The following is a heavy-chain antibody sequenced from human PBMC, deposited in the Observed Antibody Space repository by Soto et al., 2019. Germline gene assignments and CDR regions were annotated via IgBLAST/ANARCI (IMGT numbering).Heavy chain of an antibody. CDR1: GYTFTSYG. CDR3: ARTGTLSEWFLPNTDAFDI. CDR2: ISAYNGNT. J-gene: IGHJ3*02. Sequence: ASVKVSCKASGYTFTSYGISWVRQAPGQGLEWMGWISAYNGNTNYAQKLQGRVTMTTDTSTSTAYMELRSLRSDDTAVYYCARTGTLSEWFLPNTDAFDIWGQGTMVTV. V-gene: IGHV1-18*01. D-gene: IGHD3-3*01.